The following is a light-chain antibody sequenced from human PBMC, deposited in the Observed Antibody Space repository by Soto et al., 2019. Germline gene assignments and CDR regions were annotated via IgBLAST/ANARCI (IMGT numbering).Light chain of an antibody. CDR2: KAS. CDR1: QSISSW. J-gene: IGKJ1*01. V-gene: IGKV1-5*03. CDR3: QQYNSYPWM. Sequence: DIQMTQSPSTLSASVGDRVNITCRASQSISSWLAWYQQKPGKAPKLLIYKASSLKSGIPSRFSGSGSGTEFTITLSSLQPDDFATYYCQQYNSYPWMFGQGTKVEIK.